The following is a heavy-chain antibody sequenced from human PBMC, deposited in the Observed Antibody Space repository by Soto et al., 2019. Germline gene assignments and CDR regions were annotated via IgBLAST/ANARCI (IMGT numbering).Heavy chain of an antibody. V-gene: IGHV4-4*02. CDR2: IYHSGST. Sequence: QVQLQESGPGLVKPSGTLSLTCAVSGGSISSRNWWSWVRHTPGKGLEWMGEIYHSGSTNNNPSPKSRVTLSVDESKNQFSLKLSSVTAADTDVYYCARATEYCSRTSCYTAPDAFDIWGQWTMVTFAS. J-gene: IGHJ3*02. CDR1: GGSISSRNW. D-gene: IGHD2-2*02. CDR3: ARATEYCSRTSCYTAPDAFDI.